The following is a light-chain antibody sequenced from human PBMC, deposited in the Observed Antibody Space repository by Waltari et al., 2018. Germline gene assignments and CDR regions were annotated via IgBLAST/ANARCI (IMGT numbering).Light chain of an antibody. J-gene: IGKJ2*01. V-gene: IGKV3-11*01. CDR3: QQRSNWPPKT. CDR2: DAS. Sequence: LTQSPATLSLSPGERATLSCRASQSVSSYLAWYQQKPGQAPRLLIYDASNRATGIPARFSGSGSGTDFTLTISSLEPEDCAVYYCQQRSNWPPKTFGQGTKLEIK. CDR1: QSVSSY.